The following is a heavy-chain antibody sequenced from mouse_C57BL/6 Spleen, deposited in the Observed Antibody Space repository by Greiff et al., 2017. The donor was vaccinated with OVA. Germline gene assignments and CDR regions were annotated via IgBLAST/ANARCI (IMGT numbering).Heavy chain of an antibody. V-gene: IGHV2-6*03. CDR1: GFSLTSYG. Sequence: VKLEESGPGLVAPSQSLSITCTVSGFSLTSYGVHWVRQPPGKGLEWLVVIWSDGSTTYNSALKSRLSISKDNSKSQVFLKMNSLQTDDTAMYYCARAYYYGSTDWYFDVWGTGTTVTVSS. CDR2: IWSDGST. CDR3: ARAYYYGSTDWYFDV. D-gene: IGHD1-1*01. J-gene: IGHJ1*03.